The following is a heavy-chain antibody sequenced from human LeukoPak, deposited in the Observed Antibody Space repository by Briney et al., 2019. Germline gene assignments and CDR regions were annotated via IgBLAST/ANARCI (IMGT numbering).Heavy chain of an antibody. CDR1: GGSISSYY. D-gene: IGHD2-2*01. J-gene: IGHJ5*02. CDR2: IYYSGST. V-gene: IGHV4-59*01. Sequence: SETLSLTCTVSGGSISSYYWSWIRQPPGKGLEWIGYIYYSGSTNYNPSLKSRVTISVDTSKNQFSLKLSSVTAADTAVYYCAREVSLPAAPYNWFDPWGQGTLVTVSS. CDR3: AREVSLPAAPYNWFDP.